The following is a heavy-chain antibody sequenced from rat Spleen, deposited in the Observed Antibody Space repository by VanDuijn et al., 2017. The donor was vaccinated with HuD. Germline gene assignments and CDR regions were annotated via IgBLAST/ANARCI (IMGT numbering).Heavy chain of an antibody. CDR1: GFAFSNYG. Sequence: EVQLVESGGGLVQPGGSLKLSCAASGFAFSNYGMNWVRQAPTKGLEWVASISPSGTYSNYRDSVKGRFTISRDKAKTTLYLKLDSLRSEDTATYYCARHGWGYGYNIMDAWGQGVSVTVSS. V-gene: IGHV5-19*01. D-gene: IGHD4-3*01. CDR3: ARHGWGYGYNIMDA. J-gene: IGHJ4*01. CDR2: ISPSGTYS.